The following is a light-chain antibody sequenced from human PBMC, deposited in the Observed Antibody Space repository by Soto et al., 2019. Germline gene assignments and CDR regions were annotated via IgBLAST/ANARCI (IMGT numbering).Light chain of an antibody. Sequence: EIVLTQSPANLSLSPGERATLSSLASQSVSSSYLAWYQQKPGQAPRLLIYGASSRATGIPDRFSGSGSGTDFTLTISRLEPEDFAVYYCQQYGSSPGTFGQGTKVDIK. J-gene: IGKJ1*01. CDR2: GAS. V-gene: IGKV3-20*01. CDR1: QSVSSSY. CDR3: QQYGSSPGT.